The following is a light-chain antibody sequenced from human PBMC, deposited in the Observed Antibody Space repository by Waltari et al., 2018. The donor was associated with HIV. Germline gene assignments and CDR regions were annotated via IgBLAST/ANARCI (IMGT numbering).Light chain of an antibody. CDR1: QSVSSN. Sequence: EVVMTQSPATLSVSPGERATLSCRASQSVSSNLAWYQQKPGQAPRLLIYGALSRATGIPDRFSGSGSGTDFTLTISRLEPEDFAVYYCQQYGSSPPITFGQGTRLEIK. CDR2: GAL. J-gene: IGKJ5*01. CDR3: QQYGSSPPIT. V-gene: IGKV3-20*01.